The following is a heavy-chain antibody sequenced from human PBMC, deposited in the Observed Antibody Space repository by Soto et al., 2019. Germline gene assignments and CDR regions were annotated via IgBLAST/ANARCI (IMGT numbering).Heavy chain of an antibody. V-gene: IGHV1-3*01. J-gene: IGHJ6*02. D-gene: IGHD2-8*01. CDR3: ARDGEGYCTNGVCYTRTQKYYYYYYGMDV. Sequence: GASVKVSCKASGYTFTSYAMHWVRQAPGQRLEWMGWINAGNGNTKYSQKFQGRVTITRDTSASTAYMELRSLRSDDTAVYYCARDGEGYCTNGVCYTRTQKYYYYYYGMDVWGQGTTVTVSS. CDR2: INAGNGNT. CDR1: GYTFTSYA.